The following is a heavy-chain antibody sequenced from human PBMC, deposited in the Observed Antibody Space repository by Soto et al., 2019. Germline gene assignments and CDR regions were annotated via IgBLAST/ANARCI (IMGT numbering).Heavy chain of an antibody. D-gene: IGHD2-2*01. J-gene: IGHJ6*02. CDR1: GYSFTIYW. Sequence: GESLKISCKGAGYSFTIYWISWVRQMPGKGLEWMGRIDPSDSYTNYSPSFQGHVTISADKSISTAYLRWSSLKASDTAMYYCATLGYCSSTSCGRYGMDVWGQGTTVTVSS. CDR3: ATLGYCSSTSCGRYGMDV. V-gene: IGHV5-10-1*01. CDR2: IDPSDSYT.